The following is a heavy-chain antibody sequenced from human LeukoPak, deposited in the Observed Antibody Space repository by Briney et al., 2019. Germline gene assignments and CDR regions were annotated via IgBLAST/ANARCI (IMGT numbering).Heavy chain of an antibody. Sequence: ASVTVSCKASGYTFTSYDINWVRQAPGQGLEWMGWMNPNSGNTGYAQKFKGRVTMTSNTSISTAYMELSSLRSEDTAVYYCAATRLRITMVRGVIIRGQNWFDPWGQGTLVTVSS. J-gene: IGHJ5*02. CDR3: AATRLRITMVRGVIIRGQNWFDP. V-gene: IGHV1-8*01. D-gene: IGHD3-10*01. CDR1: GYTFTSYD. CDR2: MNPNSGNT.